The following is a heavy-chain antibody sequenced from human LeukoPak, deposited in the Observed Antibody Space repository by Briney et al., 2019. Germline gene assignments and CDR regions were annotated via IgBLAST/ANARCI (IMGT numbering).Heavy chain of an antibody. D-gene: IGHD1-26*01. CDR2: ISYDGSNK. J-gene: IGHJ6*02. V-gene: IGHV3-30-3*01. CDR3: ARELSYSELRDYYYGMDV. CDR1: GFTFSSYA. Sequence: QSGGSLRLSCAASGFTFSSYAMHWVRQAPGKGLEWVAVISYDGSNKYYADSVKGRFTISRDNSKNTLYPQMNSLRAEDTAVYYCARELSYSELRDYYYGMDVWGQGTTVTVSS.